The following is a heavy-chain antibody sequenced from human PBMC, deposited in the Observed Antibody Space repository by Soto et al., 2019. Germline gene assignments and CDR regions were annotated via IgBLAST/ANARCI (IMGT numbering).Heavy chain of an antibody. CDR3: TRGGGAHYRFDP. CDR2: ISPYNGQT. V-gene: IGHV1-18*01. J-gene: IGHJ5*02. Sequence: QVQLVQSGAELRKPGASVKVSCKASGYTFTDSYLTWVRQAPGRGLEWVGWISPYNGQTNYAQKLQGRVTMTTDTSTSTVYMELRSLRPDDTAVYYCTRGGGAHYRFDPWGQGTLGTVSS. CDR1: GYTFTDSY. D-gene: IGHD1-26*01.